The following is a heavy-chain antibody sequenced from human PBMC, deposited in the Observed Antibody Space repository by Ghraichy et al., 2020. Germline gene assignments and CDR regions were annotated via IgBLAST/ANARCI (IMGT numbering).Heavy chain of an antibody. Sequence: GGSLRLSSAASGFSFSSYSMHWVRQAPGKGLEWVSFINSVGGDISYADSVKGQFTISRDNAKNSLSLQMNSLRDEDTAVYYCASGDLNYFDEYFRQWGQGTLVTVSS. D-gene: IGHD4-17*01. J-gene: IGHJ1*01. CDR1: GFSFSSYS. CDR2: INSVGGDI. V-gene: IGHV3-21*01. CDR3: ASGDLNYFDEYFRQ.